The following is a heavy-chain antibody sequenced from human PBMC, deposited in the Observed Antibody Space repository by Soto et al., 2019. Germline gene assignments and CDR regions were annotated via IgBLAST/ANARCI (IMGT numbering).Heavy chain of an antibody. D-gene: IGHD5-12*01. CDR1: GESVSSNTAS. V-gene: IGHV6-1*01. CDR3: AKGDNLGPKTGYAFDP. Sequence: SQTLSLPCAISGESVSSNTASWNWIRQSPSRGLEWLGRTYFRSKWHNDYAVSVKSRIIINPDASNNQFSLQLNSVTPEDTAVYFCAKGDNLGPKTGYAFDPWGQGIMVTVSS. CDR2: TYFRSKWHN. J-gene: IGHJ5*02.